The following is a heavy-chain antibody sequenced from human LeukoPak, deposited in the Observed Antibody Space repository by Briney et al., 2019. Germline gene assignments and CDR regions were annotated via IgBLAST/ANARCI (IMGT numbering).Heavy chain of an antibody. D-gene: IGHD2-15*01. CDR3: ARERTLTSCYDY. Sequence: ASVKLSCKASGYTFTGYYMHWVRQAPGPGLEWMGWINPNSGGTNYAQKFQGRVTMTWDTSISTAYMELSRLRSDDTAVYYCARERTLTSCYDYWGQGTLVTVSS. CDR2: INPNSGGT. CDR1: GYTFTGYY. V-gene: IGHV1-2*02. J-gene: IGHJ4*02.